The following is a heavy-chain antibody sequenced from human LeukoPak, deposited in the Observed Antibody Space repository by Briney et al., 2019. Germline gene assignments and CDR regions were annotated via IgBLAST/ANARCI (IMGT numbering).Heavy chain of an antibody. V-gene: IGHV4-39*01. Sequence: PSETLSLTCTVSGASIRNDNFYWGWIRQPPGEGLEWIGSIYYSGSTYYNPSLKSRVTISVDTSKNQFSLKLSSVTAADTAVYYCARRGDSSGYYIIDYWGQGTLVTVSS. CDR3: ARRGDSSGYYIIDY. CDR1: GASIRNDNFY. J-gene: IGHJ4*02. D-gene: IGHD3-22*01. CDR2: IYYSGST.